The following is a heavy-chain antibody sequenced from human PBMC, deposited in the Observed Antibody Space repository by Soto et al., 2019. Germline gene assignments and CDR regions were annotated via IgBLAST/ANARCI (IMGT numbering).Heavy chain of an antibody. CDR3: ARGGIAARPGNYYYYGMDV. D-gene: IGHD6-6*01. CDR2: IIPIFGTA. V-gene: IGHV1-69*13. Sequence: SVKVSCKASGGTFSSYAISWVRQAPGQGLEWMGGIIPIFGTANYAQKFQGRVTITADESTSTAYMELSSLRSEDTAVYYCARGGIAARPGNYYYYGMDVWGQGPTVTVSS. CDR1: GGTFSSYA. J-gene: IGHJ6*02.